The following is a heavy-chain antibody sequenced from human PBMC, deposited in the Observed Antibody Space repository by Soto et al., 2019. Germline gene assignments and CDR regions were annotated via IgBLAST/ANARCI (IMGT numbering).Heavy chain of an antibody. Sequence: QVQLVQSGAEVKKPGASVKVSCKASGYTFTSYYMHWVRQAPGQGLAWMGIINPSGGSTSYAQKCQGRLNTPRDTSTSTVYRELSSLRSEDPDVYYCARDARKAGYCSSTSCHNWFGPLGQGSLVP. CDR1: GYTFTSYY. V-gene: IGHV1-46*01. CDR3: ARDARKAGYCSSTSCHNWFGP. CDR2: INPSGGST. J-gene: IGHJ5*02. D-gene: IGHD2-2*01.